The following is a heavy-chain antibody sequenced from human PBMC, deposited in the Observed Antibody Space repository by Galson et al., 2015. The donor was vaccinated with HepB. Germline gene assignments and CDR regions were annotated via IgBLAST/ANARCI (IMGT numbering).Heavy chain of an antibody. CDR2: INPNSGGT. Sequence: SVKVSCKASGYTFTGYYMHWVRQAPGQGLEWMGWINPNSGGTNYAQKFQGRVTITADESTSTAYMELSSLRSEDTAVYYCSKRRPQWGHFDFWGQGALVTVSS. V-gene: IGHV1-2*02. J-gene: IGHJ4*02. CDR3: SKRRPQWGHFDF. CDR1: GYTFTGYY. D-gene: IGHD1-1*01.